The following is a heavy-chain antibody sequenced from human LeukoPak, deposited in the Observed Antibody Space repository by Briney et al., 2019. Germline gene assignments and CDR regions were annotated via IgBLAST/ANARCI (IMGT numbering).Heavy chain of an antibody. V-gene: IGHV4-38-2*02. D-gene: IGHD2-2*02. J-gene: IGHJ3*02. CDR3: ARRCVTTRCYKDTFDI. Sequence: SETLSLTCTVSGYSISSGYYWGWIRQPPGKGLEWIGSIYHSGSTYYNPSLKSRVTISVDTSKNQFSLKLSSVTAADTAVYYCARRCVTTRCYKDTFDIWGQGTVVTVSS. CDR2: IYHSGST. CDR1: GYSISSGYY.